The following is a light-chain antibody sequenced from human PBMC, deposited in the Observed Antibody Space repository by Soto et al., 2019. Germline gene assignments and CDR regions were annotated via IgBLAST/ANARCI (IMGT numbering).Light chain of an antibody. V-gene: IGKV3-15*01. J-gene: IGKJ1*01. CDR2: GAS. CDR3: QQYDNWPPWT. CDR1: QSVSIN. Sequence: EIVMTQSPATLSVSPGERATLSCRASQSVSINLAWYQQKPGQAPRLLIYGASIRATGIPARFSGSGSGTEFTLTISSLQSEDFVVYYCQQYDNWPPWTFGQGTKVEI.